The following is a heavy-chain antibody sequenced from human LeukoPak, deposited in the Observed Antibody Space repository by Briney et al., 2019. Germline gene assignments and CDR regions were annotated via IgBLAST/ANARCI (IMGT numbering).Heavy chain of an antibody. CDR3: ARDPIVGATSLYYYYMDV. Sequence: GGSLRLSCAASGFTFSSYGMHWVRQAPGKGLEWVAVIWYDGSNKYYADSVKGRFTISRDNSKNTLYLQMNSLRAEDTAVYYCARDPIVGATSLYYYYMDVWGKGTTVTVSS. CDR2: IWYDGSNK. CDR1: GFTFSSYG. D-gene: IGHD1-26*01. J-gene: IGHJ6*03. V-gene: IGHV3-33*01.